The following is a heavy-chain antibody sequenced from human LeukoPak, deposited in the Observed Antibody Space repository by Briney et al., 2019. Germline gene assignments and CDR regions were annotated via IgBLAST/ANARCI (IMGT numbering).Heavy chain of an antibody. Sequence: GGSLGLSCAASGFTFSSYGMHWVRQAPGKGLEWVAVIWYDGSNKYYADSVKGRFTISRDNSKNTLYLQMNSLRAEDTAVYYCARKLGIYYYYMDVWGKGTTVTVSS. CDR1: GFTFSSYG. J-gene: IGHJ6*03. CDR3: ARKLGIYYYYMDV. V-gene: IGHV3-33*01. D-gene: IGHD7-27*01. CDR2: IWYDGSNK.